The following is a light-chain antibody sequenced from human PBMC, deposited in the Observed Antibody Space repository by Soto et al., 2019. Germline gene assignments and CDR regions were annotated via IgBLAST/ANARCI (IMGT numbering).Light chain of an antibody. V-gene: IGKV3-15*01. Sequence: EIVMTQSPATLSVSPGERATLSCRASQSVSSNLAWYQQKPGQAPRLLIYGASTRATGIPARFSGSGSGTEFTLTISSLQPEDFAVYYCQQYNNWWRTFGPGTKVDIK. J-gene: IGKJ3*01. CDR2: GAS. CDR3: QQYNNWWRT. CDR1: QSVSSN.